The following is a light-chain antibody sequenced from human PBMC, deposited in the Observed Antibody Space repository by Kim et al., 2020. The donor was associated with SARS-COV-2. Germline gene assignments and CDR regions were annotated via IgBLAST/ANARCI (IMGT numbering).Light chain of an antibody. V-gene: IGKV1-5*01. Sequence: AAVGDRVSITCRASQSISSWLAWYQAKPGKAPKVLIYDVSNLETGIPSRFSGSGSGTEFTLTISTLQADDFAAYYCQQYNSYPYTFGQGTKLEIK. CDR2: DVS. CDR3: QQYNSYPYT. CDR1: QSISSW. J-gene: IGKJ2*01.